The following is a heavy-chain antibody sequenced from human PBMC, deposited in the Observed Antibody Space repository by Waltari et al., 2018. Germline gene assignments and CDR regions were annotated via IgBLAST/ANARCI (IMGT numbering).Heavy chain of an antibody. CDR3: ARGYSGYQNWFDP. D-gene: IGHD5-12*01. CDR2: MNPKRGNT. Sequence: QVQLVQSGAEVKKPGASVQVSCKASGYTFTSYDINWVRQATGQGLEWMGWMNPKRGNTGYAQKCQGRVTITRSTCISTAYMELSSLRSEDTAVYYCARGYSGYQNWFDPWGQGTLVTVSS. J-gene: IGHJ5*02. V-gene: IGHV1-8*03. CDR1: GYTFTSYD.